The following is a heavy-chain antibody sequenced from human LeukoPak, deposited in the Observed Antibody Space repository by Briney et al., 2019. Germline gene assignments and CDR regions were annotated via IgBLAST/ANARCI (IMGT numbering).Heavy chain of an antibody. J-gene: IGHJ6*02. CDR1: GGSISSSSYY. D-gene: IGHD3-3*01. V-gene: IGHV4-39*01. CDR2: IYYSGST. CDR3: ARVWLRDYDFWSGYSDTYYYYGMDV. Sequence: SETLSLTCTVSGGSISSSSYYWGWIRQPPGKGLEWIGSIYYSGSTYYNPSLKSRVTISVDTSKNQFSLKLSSVTAADTAVYYCARVWLRDYDFWSGYSDTYYYYGMDVWGQGTTVTVSS.